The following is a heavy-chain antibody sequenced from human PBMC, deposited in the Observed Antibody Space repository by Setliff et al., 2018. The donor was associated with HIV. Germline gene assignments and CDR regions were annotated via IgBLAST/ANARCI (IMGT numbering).Heavy chain of an antibody. CDR1: GGSISSSSYY. V-gene: IGHV4-39*07. Sequence: LSLTCTVSGGSISSSSYYWGWIRQPPGKGLELIGSIYYTGTTYYHPSLESRVTISVDTSKNQFSLQLSPVTAADTAVYYCARRTYGSGRFDPWGQGTLVTVSS. J-gene: IGHJ5*02. CDR3: ARRTYGSGRFDP. D-gene: IGHD6-19*01. CDR2: IYYTGTT.